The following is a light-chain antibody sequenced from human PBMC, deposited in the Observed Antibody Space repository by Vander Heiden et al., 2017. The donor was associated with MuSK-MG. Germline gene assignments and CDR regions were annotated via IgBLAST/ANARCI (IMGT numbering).Light chain of an antibody. J-gene: IGKJ2*04. CDR3: QQSDSIPRS. CDR1: QSISNY. V-gene: IGKV1-39*01. Sequence: DIQMTQSPSSLSTSVGDRVTITCRASQSISNYLNWYQQKPGKAPKLLIYAASSLQRGVPSRFSGSGSGTDFTLTISSLQPEDFATYYCQQSDSIPRSFGQGTKLEIK. CDR2: AAS.